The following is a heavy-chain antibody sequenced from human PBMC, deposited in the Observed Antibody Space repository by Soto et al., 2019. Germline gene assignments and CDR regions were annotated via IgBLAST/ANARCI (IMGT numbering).Heavy chain of an antibody. D-gene: IGHD2-21*02. CDR2: IIPIFGTA. CDR3: ARSAAVVVTAGYFDY. J-gene: IGHJ4*02. Sequence: GASVQVFCKASGGTFSSYAISWLRQAPGQGLEWMGGIIPIFGTANYAQKFQGRVTITADESTSTAYMELSSLRSEDTAVYYCARSAAVVVTAGYFDYWGQGTLVTVSS. CDR1: GGTFSSYA. V-gene: IGHV1-69*13.